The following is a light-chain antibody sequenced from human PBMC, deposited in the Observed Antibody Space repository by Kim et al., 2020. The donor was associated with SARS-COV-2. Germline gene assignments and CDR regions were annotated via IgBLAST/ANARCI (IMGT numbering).Light chain of an antibody. J-gene: IGLJ3*02. CDR1: NIGDKS. CDR2: YNR. CDR3: QVWDVGSGHWV. V-gene: IGLV3-21*04. Sequence: SYELTQPPSVSVAPGKTGRITCGGNNIGDKSVHWYQQKPGQAPVVVTYYNRGRPSGIPGRFSGSNSGNTATLTISWVEAGDEADYYCQVWDVGSGHWVFGEGTQLTVL.